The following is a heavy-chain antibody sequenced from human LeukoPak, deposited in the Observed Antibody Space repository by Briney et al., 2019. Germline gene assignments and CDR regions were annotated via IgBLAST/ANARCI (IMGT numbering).Heavy chain of an antibody. J-gene: IGHJ4*02. CDR2: IYTTGNT. CDR1: GGSISSGSYY. V-gene: IGHV4-61*02. CDR3: ARDARGWSGFDY. D-gene: IGHD3-3*01. Sequence: PSETLSLTCTVSGGSISSGSYYWSWIRQPAGKGLEWIGRIYTTGNTDYNPSLKSRVTMSVDTSKNQFSLNLSSVTAAGTAVYYCARDARGWSGFDYWGQGTLVTVSS.